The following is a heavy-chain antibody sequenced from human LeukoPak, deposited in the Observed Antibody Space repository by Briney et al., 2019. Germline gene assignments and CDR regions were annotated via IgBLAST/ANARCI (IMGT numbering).Heavy chain of an antibody. V-gene: IGHV3-53*01. D-gene: IGHD2-15*01. CDR2: IYSGGST. Sequence: GGSLRLSCAASGFTVSSTYMSWVRQAPGKGLEWVSVIYSGGSTYYADSVKGRFTISRDNSKNTLYLQMNSLRAEDTAVYYCARNGGGNPHSTFSFDYWGQGTLVTVSS. CDR1: GFTVSSTY. CDR3: ARNGGGNPHSTFSFDY. J-gene: IGHJ4*02.